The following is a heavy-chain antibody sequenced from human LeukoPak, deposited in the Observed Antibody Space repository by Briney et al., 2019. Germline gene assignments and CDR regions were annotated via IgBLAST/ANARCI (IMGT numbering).Heavy chain of an antibody. CDR1: GFTFSSYG. D-gene: IGHD5-18*01. J-gene: IGHJ4*02. V-gene: IGHV3-30*02. Sequence: GGSLRLSCAASGFTFSSYGMHWVRQAPGKGLEWVAFIRYDGSNKYYADSVKGRFTISRDNSKNTLYLQMNSLRAEDTAVYYCAKAPGGYSYGSDYWGQGTLVTVSS. CDR2: IRYDGSNK. CDR3: AKAPGGYSYGSDY.